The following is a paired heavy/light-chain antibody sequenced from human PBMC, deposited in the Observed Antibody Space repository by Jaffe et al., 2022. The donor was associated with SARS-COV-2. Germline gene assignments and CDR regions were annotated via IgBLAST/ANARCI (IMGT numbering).Heavy chain of an antibody. V-gene: IGHV6-1*01. J-gene: IGHJ4*02. Sequence: QVQLRQSGPGLVKPSQTLSLTCAISGDSVSSNSVVWIWIRQSPSRGLEWLGRTYYRSKWYNEYAISVKSRITVDPDTSKNQFSLHLNSVTPEDTAVYYCARFFSGWSLDYWGQGTLVSVSS. D-gene: IGHD2-15*01. CDR2: TYYRSKWYN. CDR3: ARFFSGWSLDY. CDR1: GDSVSSNSVV.
Light chain of an antibody. CDR3: MQATHFPHT. V-gene: IGKV2-24*01. J-gene: IGKJ2*01. CDR2: KIS. CDR1: QSLVHSDGNTY. Sequence: DVVMTQTPLSSPVTLGQPASISCRSSQSLVHSDGNTYLSWLQQRPGQPPRLLIYKISNRFSGVPDRFSGSGAGTDFTLKISRVEAEDVGVYYCMQATHFPHTFGQGTKLEIK.